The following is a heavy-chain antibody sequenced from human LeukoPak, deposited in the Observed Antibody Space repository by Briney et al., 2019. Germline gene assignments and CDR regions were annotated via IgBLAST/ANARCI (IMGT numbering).Heavy chain of an antibody. CDR1: EFTFSSYA. V-gene: IGHV3-23*01. D-gene: IGHD6-13*01. CDR2: ISGSGGST. J-gene: IGHJ5*02. CDR3: AKVHRGIAAAGPNWFDP. Sequence: QPGGSLRPSCAASEFTFSSYAMSWVRQAPGKGLEWVSAISGSGGSTYYADSVKGRFTISRDNSKNTLYLQMNSLRAEDTAVYYCAKVHRGIAAAGPNWFDPWGQGTLVTVSS.